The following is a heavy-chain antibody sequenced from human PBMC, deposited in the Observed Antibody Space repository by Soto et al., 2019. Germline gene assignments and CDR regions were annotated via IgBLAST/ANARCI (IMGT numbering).Heavy chain of an antibody. CDR2: ISSSSSYI. Sequence: GGSLRLSCAASGFTFSNAWMNWVRQAPGKGLEWVSSISSSSSYIYYADSVKGRFTISRDNAKNSLYLQMNSLRAEDTAVYYCARDMGIAVAGTRMDVWGQGTTVTVSS. D-gene: IGHD6-19*01. CDR3: ARDMGIAVAGTRMDV. V-gene: IGHV3-21*01. CDR1: GFTFSNAW. J-gene: IGHJ6*02.